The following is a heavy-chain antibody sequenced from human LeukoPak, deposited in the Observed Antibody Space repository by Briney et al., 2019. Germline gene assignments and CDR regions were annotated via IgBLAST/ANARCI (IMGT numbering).Heavy chain of an antibody. CDR2: IYYSGST. CDR3: ARGGGGNYGQDYYYGMDV. V-gene: IGHV4-39*07. CDR1: GGSISSNNYY. D-gene: IGHD1-7*01. Sequence: PSETLSLTCTVSGGSISSNNYYWGWIRQPPGKGLEWIGAIYYSGSTYYNPSLKSPVTISVDTSKNQFSLKLNSVTAADTAVYFCARGGGGNYGQDYYYGMDVWGQGTTVTVSS. J-gene: IGHJ6*02.